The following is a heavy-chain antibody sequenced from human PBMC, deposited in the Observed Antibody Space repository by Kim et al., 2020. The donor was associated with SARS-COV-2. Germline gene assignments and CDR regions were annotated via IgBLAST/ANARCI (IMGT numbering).Heavy chain of an antibody. J-gene: IGHJ4*01. V-gene: IGHV4-39*07. Sequence: SETLSLTCTVSGGSISSSSYYWGWIRQPPGKGLEWIGSIYYSGSTYYNPSLKSRVTISVDTSKNQFSLKLSSVTAADTAVYYCARDADPFDWLTPFDYWGQEPWSPSPQ. CDR1: GGSISSSSYY. CDR3: ARDADPFDWLTPFDY. D-gene: IGHD3-9*01. CDR2: IYYSGST.